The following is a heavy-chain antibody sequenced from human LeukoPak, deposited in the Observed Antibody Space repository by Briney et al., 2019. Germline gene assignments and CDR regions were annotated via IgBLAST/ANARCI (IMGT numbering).Heavy chain of an antibody. CDR2: MNPNSANT. V-gene: IGHV1-8*01. CDR1: GFTFTTYD. CDR3: VTLIRGPIRA. J-gene: IGHJ5*02. D-gene: IGHD3-10*01. Sequence: PGGSLRLSCAASGFTFTTYDINWVRQAPGQGLEWMGWMNPNSANTGYAQKFQGRVTMTRDTSLGTAYMELTSLISEDTAVYYCVTLIRGPIRAWGQGTLVTVSS.